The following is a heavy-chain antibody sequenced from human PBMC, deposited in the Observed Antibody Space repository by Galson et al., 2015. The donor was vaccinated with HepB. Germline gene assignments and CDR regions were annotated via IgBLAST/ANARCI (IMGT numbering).Heavy chain of an antibody. D-gene: IGHD5-12*01. CDR3: ARELGYDGFDI. CDR1: GGTFSSFG. J-gene: IGHJ3*02. V-gene: IGHV1-69*13. CDR2: IIPLFGTT. Sequence: SVKVSCKASGGTFSSFGISWVRQAPGQGLEWMGRIIPLFGTTDYTQKFQGRVTITADEITNTAYMELSSLRAEDTAVYYCARELGYDGFDIWGQGTLVTVSS.